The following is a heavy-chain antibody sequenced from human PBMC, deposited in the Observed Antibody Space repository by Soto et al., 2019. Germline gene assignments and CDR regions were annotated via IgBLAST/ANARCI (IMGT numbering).Heavy chain of an antibody. J-gene: IGHJ4*02. D-gene: IGHD3-22*01. V-gene: IGHV3-11*01. Sequence: GGSLRLSCAASGFTFSDYYMSWIRQAPGKGLEWVSYISSSGSTIYYADSVKGRFTISRGNAKNSLYLQMNSLRAEDTAVYYCARSPSYYDSSGYWGYWGQGTRVTVSS. CDR2: ISSSGSTI. CDR3: ARSPSYYDSSGYWGY. CDR1: GFTFSDYY.